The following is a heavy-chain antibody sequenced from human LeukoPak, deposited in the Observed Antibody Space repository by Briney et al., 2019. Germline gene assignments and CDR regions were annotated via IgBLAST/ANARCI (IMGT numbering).Heavy chain of an antibody. J-gene: IGHJ4*02. CDR3: AKDVGKWESLHFFDY. CDR1: GFTFSTNA. CDR2: ISGSGAST. D-gene: IGHD1-26*01. Sequence: GGSLRLSCLTSGFTFSTNAMSWVRQAPGKGLEWISGISGSGASTYYADSVTGRFTISRDNSRNTLYLQMNSLRGDDTAVYYCAKDVGKWESLHFFDYWGQGTLVTASS. V-gene: IGHV3-23*01.